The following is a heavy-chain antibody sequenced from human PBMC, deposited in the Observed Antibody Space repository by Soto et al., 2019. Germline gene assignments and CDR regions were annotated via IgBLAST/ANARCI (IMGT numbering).Heavy chain of an antibody. J-gene: IGHJ5*02. Sequence: ASVKVSCKASGGTFSSYAISWARQAPGQGLEWMGGIIPIFGTANYAQKFQGRVTITADESTSTAYMELSSLRSEDTAVYYCARAGRFLECLDTLPTWGQGTLVTVSS. V-gene: IGHV1-69*13. CDR3: ARAGRFLECLDTLPT. CDR2: IIPIFGTA. D-gene: IGHD3-3*01. CDR1: GGTFSSYA.